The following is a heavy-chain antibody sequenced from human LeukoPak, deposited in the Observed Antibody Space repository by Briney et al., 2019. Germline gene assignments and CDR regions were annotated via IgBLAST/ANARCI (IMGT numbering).Heavy chain of an antibody. Sequence: SQTLSLTCVISGDSFSSNSAAWNWIGQSPSRGLEWLGRTYYRSKWYNDYAVSVKSRITINPDTSKNQFSLQLNSVTPEDTAVYYCAGYSYGVRPSWGQGTLVTVSS. CDR3: AGYSYGVRPS. J-gene: IGHJ5*02. D-gene: IGHD5-18*01. V-gene: IGHV6-1*01. CDR1: GDSFSSNSAA. CDR2: TYYRSKWYN.